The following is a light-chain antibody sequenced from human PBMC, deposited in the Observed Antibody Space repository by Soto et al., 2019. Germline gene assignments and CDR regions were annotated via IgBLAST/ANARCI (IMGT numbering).Light chain of an antibody. CDR3: ISYTYRQSYL. V-gene: IGLV2-14*03. Sequence: QSVLTQPASVSGSPGQSITISCSGTSSDIGSYDHVAWYQQFPGKSPKLIIYAVSDRPSGVSDRFSGSKSGISASLTISGLQTEDEADYYCISYTYRQSYLFGTGTKVTV. CDR1: SSDIGSYDH. CDR2: AVS. J-gene: IGLJ1*01.